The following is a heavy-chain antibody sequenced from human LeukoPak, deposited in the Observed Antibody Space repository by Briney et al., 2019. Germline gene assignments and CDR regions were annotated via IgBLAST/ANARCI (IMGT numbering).Heavy chain of an antibody. CDR2: IYHSGST. CDR1: GGPISSTNW. D-gene: IGHD6-19*01. CDR3: VANGWYTLDI. J-gene: IGHJ3*02. V-gene: IGHV4-4*02. Sequence: PSETLSLTCAVSGGPISSTNWWSWVRQSPGKGLEWIGEIYHSGSTNYKPSLRSRVTISVDKSENQFSLNLSSVTAADTAVYYCVANGWYTLDIWGQGAMVTVSS.